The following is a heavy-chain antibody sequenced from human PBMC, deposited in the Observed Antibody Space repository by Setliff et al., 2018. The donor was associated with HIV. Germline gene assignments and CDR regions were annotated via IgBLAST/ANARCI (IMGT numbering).Heavy chain of an antibody. J-gene: IGHJ4*02. V-gene: IGHV4-4*09. D-gene: IGHD3-10*01. Sequence: SETLSLTCTVSGASIISHYYSWIRQPPGKGLEWIGYIYNRDFTTYNPSLKSRLAISMDTSKNQFSLRLSSVTAADTAVYYCARVRGVSSRGFLDYWGLGTRVTVS. CDR3: ARVRGVSSRGFLDY. CDR1: GASIISHY. CDR2: IYNRDFT.